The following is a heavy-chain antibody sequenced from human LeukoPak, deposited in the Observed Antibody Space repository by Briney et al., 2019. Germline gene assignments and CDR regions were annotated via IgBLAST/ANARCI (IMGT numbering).Heavy chain of an antibody. V-gene: IGHV4-59*01. Sequence: SETLSLTCTASGGSISSYYWSWFRQPPGKGLEWMGYIYYSGSTNYNPSLKSRVTISVDTSKNQFSLKLSSVTAADTAVYYCARVRGYSYGLYFDYWGQGTLVTVSS. J-gene: IGHJ4*02. CDR2: IYYSGST. CDR3: ARVRGYSYGLYFDY. CDR1: GGSISSYY. D-gene: IGHD5-18*01.